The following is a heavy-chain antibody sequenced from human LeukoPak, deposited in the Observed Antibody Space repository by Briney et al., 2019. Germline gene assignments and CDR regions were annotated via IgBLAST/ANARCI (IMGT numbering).Heavy chain of an antibody. Sequence: ASVKVSCKASGYTFTSYDINWVRHATGQGLEWMGWMNPNSGNTGYAQKFQGRVTMTRNTSISTAYMELSSLRSEDTAVYYCARVDTAMVTFRFLVFDYWGQGTMVTVSS. CDR3: ARVDTAMVTFRFLVFDY. CDR2: MNPNSGNT. D-gene: IGHD5-18*01. V-gene: IGHV1-8*01. J-gene: IGHJ4*02. CDR1: GYTFTSYD.